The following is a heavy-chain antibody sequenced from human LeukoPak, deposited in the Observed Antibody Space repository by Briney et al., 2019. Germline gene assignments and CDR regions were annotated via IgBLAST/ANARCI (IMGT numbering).Heavy chain of an antibody. CDR2: ISRSGSTK. Sequence: SGGSLRLSCAASGFTFSDYNMRWIRQAPGKGLEWVSSISRSGSTKYYADSVKGRFTISRDNAKNSLFLQMNSLRAEDTAVYYCARVLRYCSGGNCYSGGLGYMDVWGKGTTVTVSS. CDR1: GFTFSDYN. V-gene: IGHV3-11*01. CDR3: ARVLRYCSGGNCYSGGLGYMDV. J-gene: IGHJ6*03. D-gene: IGHD2-15*01.